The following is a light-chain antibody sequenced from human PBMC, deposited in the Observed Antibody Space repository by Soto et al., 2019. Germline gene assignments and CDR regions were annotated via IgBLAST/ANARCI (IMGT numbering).Light chain of an antibody. J-gene: IGLJ3*02. Sequence: QSALTQPASVSGSPGQSITISCTGTSSDVGGYNSVSWYQQHPGKAPKLMIYEVSNRPSGVSNRFSGSKSGNTASLTISGLQAEDEAEYYCSSYTSSSILVFGGGTKLTVL. CDR1: SSDVGGYNS. CDR2: EVS. CDR3: SSYTSSSILV. V-gene: IGLV2-14*01.